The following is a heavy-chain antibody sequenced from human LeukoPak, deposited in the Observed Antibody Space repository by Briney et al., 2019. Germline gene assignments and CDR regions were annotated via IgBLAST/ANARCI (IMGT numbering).Heavy chain of an antibody. CDR1: GFTFSDYY. J-gene: IGHJ4*02. CDR2: ISSSGSTI. Sequence: GGSLRLSCAASGFTFSDYYMSWIRQAPGKGLEWVSYISSSGSTIYYADPVKGRFTISRDNAKNSLYLQVNSLRAEDTAVYYCARYDYGDYEIYFDYWGQGTLVTVSS. V-gene: IGHV3-11*01. D-gene: IGHD4-17*01. CDR3: ARYDYGDYEIYFDY.